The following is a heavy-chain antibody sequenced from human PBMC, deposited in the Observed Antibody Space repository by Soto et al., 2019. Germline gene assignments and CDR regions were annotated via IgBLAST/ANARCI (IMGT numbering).Heavy chain of an antibody. V-gene: IGHV1-69*06. CDR2: IIPIFGTA. Sequence: QVQLVQSGAEVKKPGSSVKVSCKASGGTFSSYAISWVRQAPGQGLEWMGGIIPIFGTANYAQKFQGRVTITADKSTSTAYMELSSLRSEDKAVYYCARDDYGDYADYYYGMDVWGQGTTVTVSS. D-gene: IGHD4-17*01. CDR1: GGTFSSYA. CDR3: ARDDYGDYADYYYGMDV. J-gene: IGHJ6*02.